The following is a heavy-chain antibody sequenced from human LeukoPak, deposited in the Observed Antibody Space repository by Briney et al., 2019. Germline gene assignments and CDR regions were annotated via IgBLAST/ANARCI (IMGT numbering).Heavy chain of an antibody. D-gene: IGHD4-23*01. CDR1: GFAFSSYW. CDR2: INREGNEK. V-gene: IGHV3-7*01. J-gene: IGHJ4*02. Sequence: GGSLRLSCATSGFAFSSYWMTWVRQVPGKGLEWVANINREGNEKYYVDSAKGRFTISRDNAKNSVDLQMDSLRVEDTAVYYCARVGTWELQRVFDFWGQGTLVTVSS. CDR3: ARVGTWELQRVFDF.